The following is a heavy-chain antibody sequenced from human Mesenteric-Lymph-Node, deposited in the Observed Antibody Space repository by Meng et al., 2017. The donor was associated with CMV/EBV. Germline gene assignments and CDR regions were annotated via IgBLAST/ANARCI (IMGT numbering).Heavy chain of an antibody. D-gene: IGHD3-10*01. Sequence: CKTSGYNLSNYYIDWVRQAPGQGLEWMGLINPNSSGATYGQRFQGRVTMTRDTYTSTVYLELSSLRSEDTAVYYCAREMIRGVIPFDYWGQGTLVTVSS. CDR1: GYNLSNYY. CDR3: AREMIRGVIPFDY. V-gene: IGHV1-46*01. CDR2: INPNSSGA. J-gene: IGHJ4*02.